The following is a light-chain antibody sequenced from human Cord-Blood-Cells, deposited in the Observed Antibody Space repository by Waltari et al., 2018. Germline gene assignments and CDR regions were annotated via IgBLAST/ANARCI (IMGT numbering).Light chain of an antibody. CDR1: SSDVWSSYL. CDR3: CSYAGSSSWV. Sequence: QSALNQPASVSVSPGQSINISCTGTSSDVWSSYLVSWYQQHPGKAPKLLIYEVSKQPSGVSNRFSGSKSGNTASLTISGLQAEDEADYYCCSYAGSSSWVFGGGTKLTVL. J-gene: IGLJ3*02. V-gene: IGLV2-23*02. CDR2: EVS.